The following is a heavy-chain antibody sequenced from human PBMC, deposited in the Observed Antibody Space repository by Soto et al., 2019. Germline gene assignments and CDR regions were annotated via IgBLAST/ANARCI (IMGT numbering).Heavy chain of an antibody. D-gene: IGHD2-15*01. J-gene: IGHJ4*02. V-gene: IGHV3-33*01. CDR1: GFTFSFYG. CDR3: ARGERTARYRENLVAFDY. Sequence: QVQLVESGGGVVQPGRSLRLSCAASGFTFSFYGMHWVRQAPGKGLEWLAVVWYDGTNKYYADVLKGRFTISRDNFKNTLYLQMSSLSADDTAVYYCARGERTARYRENLVAFDYWGQGTLVTVSS. CDR2: VWYDGTNK.